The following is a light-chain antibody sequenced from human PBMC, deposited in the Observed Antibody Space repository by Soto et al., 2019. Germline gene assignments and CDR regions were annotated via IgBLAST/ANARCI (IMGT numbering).Light chain of an antibody. J-gene: IGKJ1*01. Sequence: DIQSTQSPFFLTASVGDRVTITCRASQGISSYLAWYQQKPGKAPKLLIYVASTLQSGVPSRFSGSGSGTDFTLTISRLEPEDFAVYHCQQYDDSMTFGQGTKVDIK. CDR3: QQYDDSMT. CDR1: QGISSY. V-gene: IGKV1-9*01. CDR2: VAS.